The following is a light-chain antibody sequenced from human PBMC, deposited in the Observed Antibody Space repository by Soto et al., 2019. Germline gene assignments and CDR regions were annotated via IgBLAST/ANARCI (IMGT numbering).Light chain of an antibody. CDR2: AAS. Sequence: DIQITQTPKTVSASVGDRVIITCRASQGIDNYLAWYQQRPGKVPKLLIYAASTLQSGVPSRFSGSGSGTEFTLTISSLQPEDVASYYCQKDEGGPLTFGGGGKVDVK. J-gene: IGKJ4*01. CDR1: QGIDNY. V-gene: IGKV1-27*01. CDR3: QKDEGGPLT.